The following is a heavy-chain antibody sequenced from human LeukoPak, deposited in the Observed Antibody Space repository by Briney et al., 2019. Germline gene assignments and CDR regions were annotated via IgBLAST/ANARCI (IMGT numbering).Heavy chain of an antibody. V-gene: IGHV3-11*04. CDR3: ARGAARTKFDY. Sequence: GSLRLSCAASGFTFSDYYMSWIRQAPGKGLEWVSHVSNSGGTIYYADSVKGRFTVSRDNAKNSLYLQMNSLRVEDTAVYYCARGAARTKFDYWGQGTLVTVSS. D-gene: IGHD6-6*01. CDR2: VSNSGGTI. J-gene: IGHJ4*02. CDR1: GFTFSDYY.